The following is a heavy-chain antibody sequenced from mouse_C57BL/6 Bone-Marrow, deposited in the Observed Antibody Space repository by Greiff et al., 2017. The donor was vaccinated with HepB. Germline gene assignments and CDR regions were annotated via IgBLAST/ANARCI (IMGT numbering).Heavy chain of an antibody. D-gene: IGHD5-1-1*01. CDR3: AIQGGDY. CDR2: IDPENGDT. J-gene: IGHJ2*01. V-gene: IGHV14-4*01. CDR1: GFNIKDDY. Sequence: VQLQQSGAELVRPGASVKLSCTASGFNIKDDYMHWVKQRPEQGLEWIGWIDPENGDTEYASKFQGKATITADTSSNTAYLQLSSLTSEDTAVYYCAIQGGDYSGEDATLTVSP.